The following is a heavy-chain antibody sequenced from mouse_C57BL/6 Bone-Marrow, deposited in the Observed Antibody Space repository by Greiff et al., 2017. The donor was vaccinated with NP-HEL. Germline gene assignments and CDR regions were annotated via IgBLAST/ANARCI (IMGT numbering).Heavy chain of an antibody. CDR2: IWGGGST. Sequence: VKLMESGPGLVAPSQSLSITCTVSGFSLTSYGVDWVRQPPGKGLEWLGVIWGGGSTNYNSALMSRLSISKDNSKSHAFLKMNSHRPDDTAMYYCSKHEDGDDYYAMDYWGQGTSVTVSS. V-gene: IGHV2-9*01. CDR1: GFSLTSYG. D-gene: IGHD2-3*01. CDR3: SKHEDGDDYYAMDY. J-gene: IGHJ4*01.